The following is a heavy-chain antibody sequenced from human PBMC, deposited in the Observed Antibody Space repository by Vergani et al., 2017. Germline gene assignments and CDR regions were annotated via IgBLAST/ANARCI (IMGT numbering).Heavy chain of an antibody. CDR2: IKNKTDGGTT. D-gene: IGHD2-21*02. CDR1: GFTFSNAW. CDR3: TGVVTAGLGY. V-gene: IGHV3-15*01. Sequence: EVQLVESGGGLVKPGGSLRLSCAASGFTFSNAWMSWVRQAPGKGLEWVGRIKNKTDGGTTDYAAPVKGRFTISRDDSKNTLYLQMNSLKTEDTAVYYCTGVVTAGLGYWGQGTLVTVSS. J-gene: IGHJ4*02.